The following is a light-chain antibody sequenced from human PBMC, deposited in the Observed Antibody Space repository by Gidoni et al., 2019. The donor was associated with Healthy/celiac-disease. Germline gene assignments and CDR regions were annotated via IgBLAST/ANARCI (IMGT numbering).Light chain of an antibody. CDR1: SSDVGGYNY. CDR3: SSYTSSSTLGV. J-gene: IGLJ2*01. Sequence: QPALTQPDSVSGSHGQSTTISCTGTSSDVGGYNYISWYQQHPGKAPKLIIYYVSNRPSGVSTRFSGSNSCNTASLTISGLQAEDEADYYCSSYTSSSTLGVFGGGPKLTVL. CDR2: YVS. V-gene: IGLV2-14*01.